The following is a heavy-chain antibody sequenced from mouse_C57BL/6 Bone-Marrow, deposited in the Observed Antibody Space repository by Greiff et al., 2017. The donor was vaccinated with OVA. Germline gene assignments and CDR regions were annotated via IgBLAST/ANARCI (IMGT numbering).Heavy chain of an antibody. Sequence: QVQLQQSGAELARPGASVKLSCKASGYTFTSYGISWVKQRTGQGLEWIGEIYPRSGTTYYNEKFKGKATLTADKSSSTAYMELRSLTSEDSAVYFCARSGGLRRTWFAYWGQGTLVTVSA. D-gene: IGHD2-4*01. CDR3: ARSGGLRRTWFAY. CDR2: IYPRSGTT. V-gene: IGHV1-81*01. J-gene: IGHJ3*01. CDR1: GYTFTSYG.